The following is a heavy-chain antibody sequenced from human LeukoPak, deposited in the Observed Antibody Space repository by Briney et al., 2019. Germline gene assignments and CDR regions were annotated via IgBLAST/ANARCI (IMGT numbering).Heavy chain of an antibody. J-gene: IGHJ5*02. CDR2: IYYSGST. D-gene: IGHD3-10*01. CDR3: ARQYGSGSYYNWFDP. Sequence: SETLSLTCSVSGGSISSTNWWTWVRQPPGKGLEWIGSIYYSGSTYYNPSLKSRVTISVDTSKSQFSLKLSSVTAADTAVYYCARQYGSGSYYNWFDPWGQGTLVTVSS. V-gene: IGHV4-39*01. CDR1: GGSISSTNW.